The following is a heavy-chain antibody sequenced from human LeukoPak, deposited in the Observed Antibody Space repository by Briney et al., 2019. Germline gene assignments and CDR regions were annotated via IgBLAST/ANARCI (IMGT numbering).Heavy chain of an antibody. J-gene: IGHJ6*03. D-gene: IGHD3-10*01. V-gene: IGHV1-69*13. CDR2: IIPIFGTA. CDR3: ARDDITMVRGVRAPYYYYMDV. Sequence: ASVKVSCKASGYTFTSYGTSWVRQAPGQGLEWMGGIIPIFGTANYAQKFQGRVTITADESTSTAYMELSSLRSEDTAVYYCARDDITMVRGVRAPYYYYMDVWGKGTTVTISS. CDR1: GYTFTSYG.